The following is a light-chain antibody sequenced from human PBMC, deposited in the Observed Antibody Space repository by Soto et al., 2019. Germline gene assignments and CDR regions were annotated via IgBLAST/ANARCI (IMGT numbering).Light chain of an antibody. J-gene: IGKJ4*01. V-gene: IGKV1-39*01. Sequence: DIQMTQSTSALSASVGDRVTITCRASQSISSYLNWYQQKPGKAPKLLIYAASSLQSGVPSRFSGSGSGTDFTLTISSLQPEDFATYYCQQSYSIPTTFGGGTKVDIK. CDR3: QQSYSIPTT. CDR1: QSISSY. CDR2: AAS.